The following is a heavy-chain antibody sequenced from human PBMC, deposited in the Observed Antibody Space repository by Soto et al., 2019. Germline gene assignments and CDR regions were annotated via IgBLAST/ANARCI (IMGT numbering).Heavy chain of an antibody. CDR3: ARIVVPAAIHGLYYYYYMDV. CDR1: GYTFTSYG. J-gene: IGHJ6*03. Sequence: ASVKVSCKASGYTFTSYGISWVRQAPGQGLEWMGWISAYNGNTNYAQKLQGRVTMTTDTSTSTAYMELRSLRSDDTAVYYCARIVVPAAIHGLYYYYYMDVWGKGTTVTVSS. CDR2: ISAYNGNT. V-gene: IGHV1-18*01. D-gene: IGHD2-2*01.